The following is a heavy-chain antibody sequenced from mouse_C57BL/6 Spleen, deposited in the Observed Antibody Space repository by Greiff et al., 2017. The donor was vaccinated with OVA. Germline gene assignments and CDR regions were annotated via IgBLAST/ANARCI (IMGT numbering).Heavy chain of an antibody. V-gene: IGHV1-15*01. D-gene: IGHD1-1*01. CDR1: GYTFTDYE. Sequence: VQLQQSGAELVRPGASVTLSCKASGYTFTDYEMHWVKQTPVHGLEWIGAIDPETGGTAYNQKFKGKAILTADKSSSTAYMELRSLTSEDSAVYYCTREATVRSYWYFDVWGTGTTVTVSS. CDR2: IDPETGGT. J-gene: IGHJ1*03. CDR3: TREATVRSYWYFDV.